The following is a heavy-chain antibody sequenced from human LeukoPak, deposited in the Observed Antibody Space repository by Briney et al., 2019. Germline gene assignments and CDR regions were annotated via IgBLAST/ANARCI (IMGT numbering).Heavy chain of an antibody. D-gene: IGHD2-8*01. Sequence: PGGSLRLSCAASGFTFSSYAMHWVRQAPGKGLEWVAVISYDGSNKYYADSVKGRFTISRDNSKNTLYLQMNSLRAEDTAVYYCARGGIMVYAIAAFDIWGQGTMVTVSS. V-gene: IGHV3-30*04. CDR3: ARGGIMVYAIAAFDI. CDR2: ISYDGSNK. J-gene: IGHJ3*02. CDR1: GFTFSSYA.